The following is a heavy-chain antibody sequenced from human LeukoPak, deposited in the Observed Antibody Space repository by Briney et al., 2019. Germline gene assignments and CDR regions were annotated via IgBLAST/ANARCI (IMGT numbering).Heavy chain of an antibody. Sequence: PGGSLRLPCAASGFTFRNYGMHWVRQAPGKGLEWVAVISRDGLTKYYADSVKGRFTLHRDNSRNTLYLEMNSLRDEDTAVYYCAKEGTWGNWYFDLWGRGTLVIVTS. CDR3: AKEGTWGNWYFDL. CDR1: GFTFRNYG. CDR2: ISRDGLTK. D-gene: IGHD3-16*01. V-gene: IGHV3-30*18. J-gene: IGHJ2*01.